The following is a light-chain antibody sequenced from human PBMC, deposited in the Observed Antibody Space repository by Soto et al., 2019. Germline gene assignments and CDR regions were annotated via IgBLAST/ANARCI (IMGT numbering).Light chain of an antibody. CDR3: QMYNRAPFT. J-gene: IGKJ3*01. Sequence: DIQMTQSPSSLSASVGDRVTITCRASQGISNYLAWYQQKPGKVPELLIYGASTLKSGVPSRFSGSGSGTDFTLTIISLQPEDVATYYCQMYNRAPFTFGPGTKVDIK. V-gene: IGKV1-27*01. CDR1: QGISNY. CDR2: GAS.